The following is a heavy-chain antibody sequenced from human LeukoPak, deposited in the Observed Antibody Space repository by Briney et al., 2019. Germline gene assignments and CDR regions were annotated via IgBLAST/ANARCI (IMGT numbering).Heavy chain of an antibody. CDR3: ARGIVEMATIEGFDY. J-gene: IGHJ4*02. CDR1: GGSISSYY. V-gene: IGHV4-59*01. Sequence: SETLSLTCTVSGGSISSYYWSWIRQPPGKGLEWIGYIYYSGSTNYNPSLKSRVTISVDTSKNQFSLKLISVTAADTAVYYCARGIVEMATIEGFDYWGQGTLVTVSS. D-gene: IGHD5-24*01. CDR2: IYYSGST.